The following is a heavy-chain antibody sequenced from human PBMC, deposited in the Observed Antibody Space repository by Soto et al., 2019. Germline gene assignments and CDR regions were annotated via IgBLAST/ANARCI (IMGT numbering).Heavy chain of an antibody. CDR3: ARGRYYDFWSGYLTYYYYYGMDV. Sequence: SETLSLTCAVYGGSFSGYYWSWIRQPPGKGLEWIGEINHSGSTNYNPSLKSRVTISVDTSKNQFSLKLSSVTAADTAVYYCARGRYYDFWSGYLTYYYYYGMDVWGQGTTVTSP. J-gene: IGHJ6*02. V-gene: IGHV4-34*01. D-gene: IGHD3-3*01. CDR1: GGSFSGYY. CDR2: INHSGST.